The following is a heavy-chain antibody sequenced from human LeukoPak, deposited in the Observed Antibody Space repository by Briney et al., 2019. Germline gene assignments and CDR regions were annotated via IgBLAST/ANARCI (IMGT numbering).Heavy chain of an antibody. Sequence: PSETLSLTCAVSGYSISSGYYWGWIRQPPGKGLEWIGSIYHSGSTYYSPSLKSRVTISVDTSKNQFSLKLSSVTAADTAVYYCARLVGVYCSGGSCYSDYRGQGTLVTVSS. V-gene: IGHV4-38-2*01. CDR2: IYHSGST. J-gene: IGHJ4*02. CDR1: GYSISSGYY. D-gene: IGHD2-15*01. CDR3: ARLVGVYCSGGSCYSDY.